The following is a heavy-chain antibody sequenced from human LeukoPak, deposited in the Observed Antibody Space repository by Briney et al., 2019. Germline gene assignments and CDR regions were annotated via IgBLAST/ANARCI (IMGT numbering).Heavy chain of an antibody. CDR1: GFTFSSYC. CDR2: TPYEGSKK. D-gene: IGHD3-10*01. J-gene: IGHJ4*02. Sequence: GGSLRLSCVASGFTFSSYCVHCVRKPPGKVLEWVSFTPYEGSKKYYADSLKGRSTLSSHHSKDNLYLQMDSLRAEDTGVYYCAKDRGGSGTHFDYWGQGTLVTVSS. CDR3: AKDRGGSGTHFDY. V-gene: IGHV3-30*02.